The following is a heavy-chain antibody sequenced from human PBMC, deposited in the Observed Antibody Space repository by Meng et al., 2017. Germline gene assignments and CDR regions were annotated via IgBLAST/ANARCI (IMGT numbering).Heavy chain of an antibody. Sequence: QVQHTQGGEGLLKPSETLSLTCAVYGGSFSGYYWSWIRQPPGKGLEWIGEINHSGSTNYNPSLKSRVTISVDTSKNQFSLKLSSVTAADTAVYYRARVPTYYYDSSGYYLFDYWGQGTLVTVSS. CDR3: ARVPTYYYDSSGYYLFDY. CDR2: INHSGST. V-gene: IGHV4-34*01. D-gene: IGHD3-22*01. J-gene: IGHJ4*02. CDR1: GGSFSGYY.